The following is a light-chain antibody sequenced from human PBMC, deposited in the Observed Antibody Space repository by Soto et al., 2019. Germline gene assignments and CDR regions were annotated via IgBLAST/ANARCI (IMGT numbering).Light chain of an antibody. Sequence: QSALTQPASVSGSPGQSITISCTGTSSDVGGYKYVSWYQQHPDKDPKLIIYDVTNRPSGISNRFSGSKSGNTASLTISGLQAEDEADYYCSPYTSSSSYVFGTGTKLTVL. CDR2: DVT. V-gene: IGLV2-14*01. CDR3: SPYTSSSSYV. J-gene: IGLJ1*01. CDR1: SSDVGGYKY.